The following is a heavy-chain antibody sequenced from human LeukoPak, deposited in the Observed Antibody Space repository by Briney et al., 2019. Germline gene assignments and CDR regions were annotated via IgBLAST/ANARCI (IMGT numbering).Heavy chain of an antibody. CDR3: AREIGFCGSTSCFHQD. CDR2: IYYSGST. J-gene: IGHJ4*02. D-gene: IGHD2-2*01. CDR1: GGSISSSSYY. Sequence: SETLSLTCTVSGGSISSSSYYWGWIRQPPGKGLEWIGSIYYSGSTYYNPSLKSRVTISVDTSKNQFSLKLSSVTAADTAVYYCAREIGFCGSTSCFHQDWGQGTLVTVSS. V-gene: IGHV4-39*07.